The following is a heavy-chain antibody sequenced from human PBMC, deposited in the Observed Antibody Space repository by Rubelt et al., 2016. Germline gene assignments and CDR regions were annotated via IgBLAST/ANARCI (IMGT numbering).Heavy chain of an antibody. J-gene: IGHJ4*02. CDR2: INAGNGNT. D-gene: IGHD3-3*01. CDR3: ATIGLEWLLEDY. CDR1: GYTFTSYA. V-gene: IGHV1-3*01. Sequence: QVQLVQSGAEAKKPGASVKVSCKASGYTFTSYAMHWVRQAPGQRLEWMGWINAGNGNTKYSQKFKGRVTITRDTSASTAYMELSSLRSEDTAVYYCATIGLEWLLEDYWGQGTLVTVSS.